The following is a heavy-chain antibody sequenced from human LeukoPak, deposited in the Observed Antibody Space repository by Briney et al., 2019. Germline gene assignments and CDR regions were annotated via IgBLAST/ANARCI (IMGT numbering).Heavy chain of an antibody. CDR2: IHLEERNK. CDR3: AQDFEGNYCVDN. D-gene: IGHD3-10*01. V-gene: IGHV3-30*02. Sequence: GGSLRLSCAASGFTFSSYWMSWVRQAPGKGLEWVAFIHLEERNKNHADSVKGRFTISRDNSKNTLYLQMNSLRAEDTALYYCAQDFEGNYCVDNWGQGTLVTVSS. J-gene: IGHJ4*02. CDR1: GFTFSSYW.